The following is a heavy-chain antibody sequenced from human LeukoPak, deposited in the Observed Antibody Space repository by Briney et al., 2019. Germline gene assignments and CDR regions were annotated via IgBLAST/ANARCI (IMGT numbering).Heavy chain of an antibody. CDR2: INSDGSSP. CDR1: GFTFSSYR. CDR3: AREASGSFPY. Sequence: GGSLRLSCTASGFTFSSYRMQWVRHAPGKGLVWVSRINSDGSSPSYADSVKGRFTISRDNSKNTLYLQMNTLSAEDTAVYYCAREASGSFPYWGQGTLVTVSS. J-gene: IGHJ4*02. D-gene: IGHD2-15*01. V-gene: IGHV3-74*01.